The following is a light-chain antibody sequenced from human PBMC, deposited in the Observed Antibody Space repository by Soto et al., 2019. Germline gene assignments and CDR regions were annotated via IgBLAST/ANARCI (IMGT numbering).Light chain of an antibody. CDR2: LAS. CDR1: QTIDNY. J-gene: IGKJ1*01. CDR3: QQLDSNPPWT. Sequence: IQLTQSPSSLSASVGDTVTISCRASQTIDNYLAWYQQYPGRAPKLLIYLASTLQSGVPSRFSGSGSWTDFQLTISSLQPEDFATYSCQQLDSNPPWTFGQGTRVEIK. V-gene: IGKV1-9*01.